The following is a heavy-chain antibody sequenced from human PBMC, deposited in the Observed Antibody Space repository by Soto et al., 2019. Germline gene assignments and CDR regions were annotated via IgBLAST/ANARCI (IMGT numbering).Heavy chain of an antibody. J-gene: IGHJ6*02. V-gene: IGHV3-30*18. CDR2: ISYDGTHQ. CDR1: GFTFSNYA. CDR3: AKERALYYYYGMDV. Sequence: GGSLRLSCAPSGFTFSNYAMHWVRQAPGKGLEWVAVISYDGTHQFYADSVKGRFAISRDISKNTLYLHMNSLRGDDTALYYCAKERALYYYYGMDVWGQGTTVTVSS.